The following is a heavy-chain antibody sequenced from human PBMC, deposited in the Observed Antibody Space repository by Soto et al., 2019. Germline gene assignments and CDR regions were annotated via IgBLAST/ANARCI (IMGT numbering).Heavy chain of an antibody. CDR2: IWSDGSNK. Sequence: QVQLVESGGDVVQPVRSLRLSCAASGLIFSSHGLHWVRRAPGTGLEWVAFIWSDGSNKYYSDSVKGRFTISRDDSKNTLYLQMNSLRAEDTAVYYCARDRGVTYLDSWGQGTLVTVSS. V-gene: IGHV3-33*01. J-gene: IGHJ5*01. CDR1: GLIFSSHG. CDR3: ARDRGVTYLDS. D-gene: IGHD3-10*01.